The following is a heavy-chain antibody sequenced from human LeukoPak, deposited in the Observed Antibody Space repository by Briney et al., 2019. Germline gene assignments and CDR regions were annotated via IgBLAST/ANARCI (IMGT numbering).Heavy chain of an antibody. V-gene: IGHV4-4*07. Sequence: SETLSLTCTVSGGSFSSFYWSWIRQPAGKGLDWIGRIYTSGSTNYNPSLKSRVTISVDTSKNQFSLKLSSVTAADTAVYYCARGGKQWLAIDYWGQGTLVTVSS. CDR3: ARGGKQWLAIDY. CDR1: GGSFSSFY. CDR2: IYTSGST. J-gene: IGHJ4*02. D-gene: IGHD6-19*01.